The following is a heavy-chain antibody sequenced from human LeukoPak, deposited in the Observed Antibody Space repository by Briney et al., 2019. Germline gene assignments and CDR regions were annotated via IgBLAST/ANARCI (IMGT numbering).Heavy chain of an antibody. CDR2: ISAYSGNT. CDR3: ARVYCSSTSCFYFDY. J-gene: IGHJ4*02. D-gene: IGHD2-2*01. CDR1: GYTFHSYG. Sequence: HGASVKVSCTASGYTFHSYGISWVRQAPGHGLEWMGWISAYSGNTNYAQKLQGRVTMTTDTSTSTAYMGLRSLRSDDTAVYYCARVYCSSTSCFYFDYWGQGTLVTVSS. V-gene: IGHV1-18*01.